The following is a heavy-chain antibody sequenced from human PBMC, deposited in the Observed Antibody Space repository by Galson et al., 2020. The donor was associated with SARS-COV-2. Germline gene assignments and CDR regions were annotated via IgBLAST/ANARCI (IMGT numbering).Heavy chain of an antibody. CDR1: GGSVSSGSYF. CDR3: ARGSVFGVVIIDY. V-gene: IGHV4-61*01. J-gene: IGHJ4*02. Sequence: SETLSLTCTVSGGSVSSGSYFWRWIRQPPGMGLEFIGYVYSNRGTKYNPSLNSRVTMSVDTPKNQVSLTLTSVTAADTAVYYCARGSVFGVVIIDYWGQGILVTVSS. D-gene: IGHD3-3*01. CDR2: VYSNRGT.